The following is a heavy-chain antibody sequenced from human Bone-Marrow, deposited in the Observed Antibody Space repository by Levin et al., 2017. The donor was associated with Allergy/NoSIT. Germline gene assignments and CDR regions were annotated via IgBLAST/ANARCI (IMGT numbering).Heavy chain of an antibody. Sequence: GGSLRLSCAASGITVNNNFMAWVRQAPGKGPEWVSHIYSSGVTRYADSVRGRFTISRDSSKNTMFLQMSSLGVEDTAVYYCARDRPETPLGYWGQGTLVTVSS. V-gene: IGHV3-53*01. CDR1: GITVNNNF. CDR2: IYSSGVT. CDR3: ARDRPETPLGY. D-gene: IGHD1-14*01. J-gene: IGHJ4*02.